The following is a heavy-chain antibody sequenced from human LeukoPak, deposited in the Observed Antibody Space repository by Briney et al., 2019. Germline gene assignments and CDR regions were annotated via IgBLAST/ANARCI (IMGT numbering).Heavy chain of an antibody. D-gene: IGHD2-2*01. CDR3: AKTDIVVVPAAMRGYYFDY. CDR1: GFTFSSYS. J-gene: IGHJ4*02. CDR2: IISSSSYI. Sequence: GGSLRLSCAASGFTFSSYSMNWVRQAPGKGLEWVSSIISSSSYIYYADSVKGRFTISRDNAKNSLYLQMNSLRAEDTAVYYCAKTDIVVVPAAMRGYYFDYWGQGTLVTVSS. V-gene: IGHV3-21*04.